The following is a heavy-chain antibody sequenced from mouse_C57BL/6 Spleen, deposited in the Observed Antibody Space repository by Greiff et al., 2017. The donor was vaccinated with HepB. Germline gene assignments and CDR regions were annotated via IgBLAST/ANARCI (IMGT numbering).Heavy chain of an antibody. V-gene: IGHV5-9-1*02. CDR3: TRGKNDAGYPFDY. J-gene: IGHJ2*01. D-gene: IGHD2-3*01. CDR1: GFTFSSYA. Sequence: EVKLVESGEGLVKPGGSLKLSCAASGFTFSSYAMSWVRRTPEKRLEWVAYISSGGDYIYYADTVKGRFTISRDNARNTLYLQMSSLKSEDTAMYYCTRGKNDAGYPFDYWGQGTTLTVSS. CDR2: ISSGGDYI.